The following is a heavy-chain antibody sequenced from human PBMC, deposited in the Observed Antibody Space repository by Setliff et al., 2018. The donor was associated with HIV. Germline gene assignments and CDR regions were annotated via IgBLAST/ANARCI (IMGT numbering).Heavy chain of an antibody. Sequence: SETLSLTCSGSGGSISSDYWSWIRQPPGKGLEWIGYAHYTERTNYNPSLKSRVTISVDTSKNQFTLNLNSVTSADTAVYYCATGRRYGLFNPWGQGALVTVSS. V-gene: IGHV4-59*01. D-gene: IGHD1-20*01. CDR1: GGSISSDY. CDR2: AHYTERT. CDR3: ATGRRYGLFNP. J-gene: IGHJ5*01.